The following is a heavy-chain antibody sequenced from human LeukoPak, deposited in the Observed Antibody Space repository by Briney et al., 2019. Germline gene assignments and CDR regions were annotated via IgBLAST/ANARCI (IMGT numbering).Heavy chain of an antibody. V-gene: IGHV4-39*07. Sequence: PSETLSLTCTVSGGSISSSSYYWGWIRQPPGKGLEWIGSIYYSGSTYYNPSLKSRVTISVDTSKNQFSLKLSSVTAADTAVYYCARDKSYGSGSFDYWGQGTLVTVSS. CDR1: GGSISSSSYY. J-gene: IGHJ4*02. CDR2: IYYSGST. D-gene: IGHD3-10*01. CDR3: ARDKSYGSGSFDY.